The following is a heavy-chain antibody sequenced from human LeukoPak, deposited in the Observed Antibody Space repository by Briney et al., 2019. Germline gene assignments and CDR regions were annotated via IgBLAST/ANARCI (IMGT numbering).Heavy chain of an antibody. Sequence: ASVNVSCKASGYTFTRYYMHWVRQAPGQGREGMGWINPNSGGTNYAQKFQGRVTMTRDTSISTAYMELSRLTSDDTAVYYCARGTACSGSSCSCDYWGQGTLVTVSS. CDR1: GYTFTRYY. D-gene: IGHD2-15*01. J-gene: IGHJ4*02. CDR3: ARGTACSGSSCSCDY. V-gene: IGHV1-2*02. CDR2: INPNSGGT.